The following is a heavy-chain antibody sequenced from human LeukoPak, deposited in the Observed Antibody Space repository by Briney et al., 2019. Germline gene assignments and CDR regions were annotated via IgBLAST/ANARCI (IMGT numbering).Heavy chain of an antibody. CDR2: IWYDGSNK. J-gene: IGHJ5*02. Sequence: PGRSLRLSCAASGFTFSSYGMHWVRQAPGKGLEWVAVIWYDGSNKFYADSVKGRFTISRDNSKNTLYLQMNSLRAEDTAVYYCAREYSAGWFDPWGQGTPVTVSS. CDR3: AREYSAGWFDP. D-gene: IGHD6-13*01. CDR1: GFTFSSYG. V-gene: IGHV3-33*01.